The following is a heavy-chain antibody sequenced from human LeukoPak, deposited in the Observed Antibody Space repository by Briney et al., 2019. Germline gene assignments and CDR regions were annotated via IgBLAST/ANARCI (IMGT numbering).Heavy chain of an antibody. CDR2: ISYDGSNK. J-gene: IGHJ4*02. D-gene: IGHD5-24*01. CDR3: ARTPKRWLQLLVDY. CDR1: GFTFSNYA. V-gene: IGHV3-30-3*01. Sequence: GRSLRLSCAASGFTFSNYAMHWVRQAPGKGLEWVAVISYDGSNKYYADSVKGRFTISRDNSKNTLYLQMNSLRAEDTAVYYCARTPKRWLQLLVDYWGQGTLVTVSS.